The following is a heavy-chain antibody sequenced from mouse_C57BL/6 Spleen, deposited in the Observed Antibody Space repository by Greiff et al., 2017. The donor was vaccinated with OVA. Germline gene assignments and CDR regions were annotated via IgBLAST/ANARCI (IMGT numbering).Heavy chain of an antibody. Sequence: EVMLVESEGGLVQPGSSMKLSCTASGFTFSDYYMAWVRQVPEKGLEWVANINYDGSSTYYLDSLKSRFIISRDNAKNILYLQLSRLKSEDTAAYYCARAGGYDYFDYWGQGTTLTVSS. CDR2: INYDGSST. CDR3: ARAGGYDYFDY. V-gene: IGHV5-16*01. J-gene: IGHJ2*01. CDR1: GFTFSDYY. D-gene: IGHD2-2*01.